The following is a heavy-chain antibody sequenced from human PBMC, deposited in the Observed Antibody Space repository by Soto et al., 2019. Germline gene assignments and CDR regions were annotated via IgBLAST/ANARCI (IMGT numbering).Heavy chain of an antibody. Sequence: ASVKVSCKASGYTFTSYYMHWVRQAPGQGLEWMGIINPSGGSTSYAQKFQGRVTMTRDTSTSTVYMELSSLRSEDTAVYYCARDRRWFGELLYEDAFDIWGQGTMVTVSS. D-gene: IGHD3-10*01. J-gene: IGHJ3*02. V-gene: IGHV1-46*03. CDR1: GYTFTSYY. CDR3: ARDRRWFGELLYEDAFDI. CDR2: INPSGGST.